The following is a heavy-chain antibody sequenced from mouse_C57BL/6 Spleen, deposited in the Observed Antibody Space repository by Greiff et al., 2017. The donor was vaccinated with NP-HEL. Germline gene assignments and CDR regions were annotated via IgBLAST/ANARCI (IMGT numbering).Heavy chain of an antibody. CDR2: ISYSGST. V-gene: IGHV3-1*01. CDR1: GYSITSGYD. CDR3: ARGGGYSNYDY. Sequence: DVQLQESGPGMVKPSQSLSLTCTVTGYSITSGYDWHWIRHFPGNKLEWMGYISYSGSTNYNPSLKSRISITHDTSKNHFFLKLNSVTTEDTATYYCARGGGYSNYDYWGQGTTLTVSS. J-gene: IGHJ2*01. D-gene: IGHD2-5*01.